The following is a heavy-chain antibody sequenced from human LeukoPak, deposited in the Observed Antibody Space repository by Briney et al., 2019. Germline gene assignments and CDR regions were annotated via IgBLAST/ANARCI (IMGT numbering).Heavy chain of an antibody. Sequence: GGSLRLSCAASGFTISDHYMNWIRQAPGKGLEWVSYISSSGNTISYADSVKGRFTISRDNAKNLLYLQMDSLRVEDTAIYYCARDPRTVRIWGQGTLVTVSS. CDR3: ARDPRTVRI. V-gene: IGHV3-11*04. CDR1: GFTISDHY. J-gene: IGHJ4*02. D-gene: IGHD1-1*01. CDR2: ISSSGNTI.